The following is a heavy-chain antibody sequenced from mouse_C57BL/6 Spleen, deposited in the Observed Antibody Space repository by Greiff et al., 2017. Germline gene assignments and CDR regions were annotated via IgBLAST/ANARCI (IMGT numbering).Heavy chain of an antibody. J-gene: IGHJ1*03. CDR2: INPYNGDT. CDR1: GYSFTGYF. V-gene: IGHV1-20*01. D-gene: IGHD1-1*01. Sequence: EVQLQQSGPELVKPGDSVKISCKASGYSFTGYFMNWVMQSHGKSLEWIGRINPYNGDTFYNQKFKGKATLTVDKSSSTAHMELRSLTSEDSAVYYCARDYYGSRDFDVWGTGTTVTVSS. CDR3: ARDYYGSRDFDV.